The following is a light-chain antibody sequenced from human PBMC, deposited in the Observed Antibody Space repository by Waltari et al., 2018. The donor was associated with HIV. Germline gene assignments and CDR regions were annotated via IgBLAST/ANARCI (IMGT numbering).Light chain of an antibody. Sequence: QSVLTQPPSASRTPGPRVTISRSGSSSTIRSHDVYWYQQLPGTAPKLLIYRNNQRPSGVPDRFSGSKSGTSASLAISGLRSDDEADYYCAVWDDSLSGPVFGGGTKLTVL. J-gene: IGLJ3*02. V-gene: IGLV1-47*01. CDR2: RNN. CDR1: SSTIRSHD. CDR3: AVWDDSLSGPV.